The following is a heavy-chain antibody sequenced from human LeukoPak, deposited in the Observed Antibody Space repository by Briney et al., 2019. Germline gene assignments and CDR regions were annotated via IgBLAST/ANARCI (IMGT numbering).Heavy chain of an antibody. J-gene: IGHJ4*02. V-gene: IGHV3-23*01. D-gene: IGHD2-2*01. CDR3: AKRPSPYCSSTSCYVRVGDY. Sequence: PGGSLRLSCAASGFTFSSYAMSWVRQAPGKGLEWVSAISGSGGSAYYADSVKGRFTISRDNSKNTLYLQMNSLRAEDTAVYYCAKRPSPYCSSTSCYVRVGDYWGQGTLVTVSS. CDR2: ISGSGGSA. CDR1: GFTFSSYA.